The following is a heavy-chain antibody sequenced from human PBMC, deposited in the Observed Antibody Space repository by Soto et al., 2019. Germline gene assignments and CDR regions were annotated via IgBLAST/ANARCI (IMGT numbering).Heavy chain of an antibody. D-gene: IGHD3-10*01. V-gene: IGHV1-8*01. CDR2: MNPNSGNT. CDR1: GYTFTSYD. Sequence: ASVKVSCKASGYTFTSYDINWVRKATGQGLEWMGWMNPNSGNTGYAQKFQGRVTMTRNTSISTAYMELSSLRSEDTAVYYCARARYYYGSGRLNWFDPWGQGTLVTVSS. J-gene: IGHJ5*02. CDR3: ARARYYYGSGRLNWFDP.